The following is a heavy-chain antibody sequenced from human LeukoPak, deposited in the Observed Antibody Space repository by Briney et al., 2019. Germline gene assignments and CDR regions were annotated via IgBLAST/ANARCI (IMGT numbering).Heavy chain of an antibody. CDR2: IASDGSST. D-gene: IGHD5-18*01. Sequence: GGSLRLSCAASGFTFSSYWMNWVRQAPGKGLVWVSRIASDGSSTTYADSVKGRFSISRDNAKNTLYLQMNSLRVEDTAVYYCARALGHTAMVPAIDYWGQGTLVTVSS. CDR1: GFTFSSYW. J-gene: IGHJ4*02. V-gene: IGHV3-74*01. CDR3: ARALGHTAMVPAIDY.